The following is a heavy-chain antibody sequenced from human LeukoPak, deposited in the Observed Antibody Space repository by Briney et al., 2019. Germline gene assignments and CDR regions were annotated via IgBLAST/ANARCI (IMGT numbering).Heavy chain of an antibody. V-gene: IGHV1-18*01. CDR2: ISAYNGNT. J-gene: IGHJ4*02. D-gene: IGHD1-26*01. Sequence: ASVKVSCKASGYTFTSYGISWVRQAPGQGLEWMGWISAYNGNTNYAQKLQGRVTMTTDTSTSTAYMVLRSLRSDDTAVYYCARSHSGSYYGGDDYWGQGTLVTVSS. CDR1: GYTFTSYG. CDR3: ARSHSGSYYGGDDY.